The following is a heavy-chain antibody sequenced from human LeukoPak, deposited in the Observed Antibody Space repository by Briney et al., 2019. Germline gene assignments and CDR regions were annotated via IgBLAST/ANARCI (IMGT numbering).Heavy chain of an antibody. CDR3: AELGITMIGGV. V-gene: IGHV3-7*01. J-gene: IGHJ6*04. D-gene: IGHD3-10*02. CDR2: IKQDGSEI. CDR1: GFTFSRSW. Sequence: PGGSLRLSCAASGFTFSRSWMNWVRQAPGKGLEWVANIKQDGSEIYYLDSVKGRFIISRDNAKNSLYLQMNSLRAEDTAVYYCAELGITMIGGVWGKGTTVTISS.